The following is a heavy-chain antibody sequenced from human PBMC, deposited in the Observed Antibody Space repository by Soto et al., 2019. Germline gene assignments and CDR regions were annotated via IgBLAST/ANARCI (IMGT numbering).Heavy chain of an antibody. CDR3: ARDLTVGGFFDP. Sequence: TLSLTCSVSGVSFTSYYWTWIRQPPGKGPEWIGYIYYSGITNYNPSLKSRLTMSIDTSKNQFSLKLTSVTAADTAVYYCARDLTVGGFFDPWGQGTLVTVSS. D-gene: IGHD2-21*02. V-gene: IGHV4-59*01. CDR2: IYYSGIT. CDR1: GVSFTSYY. J-gene: IGHJ5*02.